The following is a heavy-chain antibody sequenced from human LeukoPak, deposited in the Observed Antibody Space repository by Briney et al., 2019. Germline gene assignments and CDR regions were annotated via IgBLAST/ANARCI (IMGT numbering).Heavy chain of an antibody. Sequence: PSETLSLTCTVCLDSTTSHFWSWVRQPPGKGLEWIGEIHRSGSPNYNPSLQSRVTISIDRSRNQIALELSSVTAADTAVYYCAREILGGFNPGAYWGQGTLVTVSS. CDR2: IHRSGSP. D-gene: IGHD1-14*01. V-gene: IGHV4-59*11. CDR3: AREILGGFNPGAY. CDR1: LDSTTSHF. J-gene: IGHJ4*02.